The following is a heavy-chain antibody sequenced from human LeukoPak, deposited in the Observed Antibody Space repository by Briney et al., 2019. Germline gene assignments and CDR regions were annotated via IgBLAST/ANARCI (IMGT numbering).Heavy chain of an antibody. V-gene: IGHV3-48*04. Sequence: GGALRLSCAASGFTFSDSMEWVRQAPGKGLEWISYISSTSTTIYYAGSVKCRFTTSRDNAKNSLYLQRNRLRAEDTAVYYCARGCGLHLSPASSYYDSRCRYFDDWGQGTLITVSS. J-gene: IGHJ4*02. CDR2: ISSTSTTI. D-gene: IGHD3-22*01. CDR1: GFTFSDS. CDR3: ARGCGLHLSPASSYYDSRCRYFDD.